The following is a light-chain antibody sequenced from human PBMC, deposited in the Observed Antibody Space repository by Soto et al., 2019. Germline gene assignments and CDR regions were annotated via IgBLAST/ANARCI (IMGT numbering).Light chain of an antibody. J-gene: IGKJ1*01. CDR1: QSVRTSY. CDR3: QHYGNWLTWT. CDR2: GAS. Sequence: EIVLTQSPGTLSLSPGERATLSCRASQSVRTSYFAWYQQKPGQAPRLLIFGASSRATGIPDRFSGSGSGTDFTLTISRLEPEDFALYYCQHYGNWLTWTFGQGTKVDIK. V-gene: IGKV3-20*01.